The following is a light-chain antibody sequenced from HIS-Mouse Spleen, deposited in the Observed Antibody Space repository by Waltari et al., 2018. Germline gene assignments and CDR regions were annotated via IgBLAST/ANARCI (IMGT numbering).Light chain of an antibody. CDR3: QQYYSYPLT. Sequence: AIRMTQSPSSFSASTGDRVTITCRASQGISSYLAWYQQKPGKAPKLLIYAASTLQSGVPSRFSGSGSETDFNLTISCLQSEDFATYYCQQYYSYPLTFGPGTKVDIK. CDR2: AAS. CDR1: QGISSY. J-gene: IGKJ3*01. V-gene: IGKV1-8*01.